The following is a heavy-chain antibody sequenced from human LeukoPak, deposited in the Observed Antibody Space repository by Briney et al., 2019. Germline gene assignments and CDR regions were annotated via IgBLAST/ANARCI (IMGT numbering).Heavy chain of an antibody. Sequence: GSLRLSCAASGFTFDDYGMSWVRQAPGKGLEWVSGINWNGGSTGYADSVKGRFTISRDNAKNSLYLQMNSLRAEDTALYYCARDPKSYYDSSGYYYYFDYWGQGTLVTVSS. J-gene: IGHJ4*02. D-gene: IGHD3-22*01. V-gene: IGHV3-20*04. CDR2: INWNGGST. CDR3: ARDPKSYYDSSGYYYYFDY. CDR1: GFTFDDYG.